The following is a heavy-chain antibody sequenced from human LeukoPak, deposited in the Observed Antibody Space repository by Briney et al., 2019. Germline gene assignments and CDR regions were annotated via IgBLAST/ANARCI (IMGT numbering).Heavy chain of an antibody. Sequence: GESLQISRKGSGYSFTSYWIGWVRQMPGKGLEWMGIIYPGDSDTRYSPSFQGQVTISADKSISTAYLQWSSLKASDTAMYYCARADYDFWSGPFDYWGQGTLVTGSS. CDR3: ARADYDFWSGPFDY. J-gene: IGHJ4*02. CDR2: IYPGDSDT. CDR1: GYSFTSYW. D-gene: IGHD3-3*01. V-gene: IGHV5-51*01.